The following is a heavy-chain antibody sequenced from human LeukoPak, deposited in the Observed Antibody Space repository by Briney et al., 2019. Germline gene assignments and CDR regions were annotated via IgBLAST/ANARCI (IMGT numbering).Heavy chain of an antibody. J-gene: IGHJ3*02. V-gene: IGHV1-8*01. CDR2: MNPNSGNT. CDR1: GYTFTSYD. D-gene: IGHD2/OR15-2a*01. CDR3: ARGSNRDDAFDI. Sequence: ASVKVSCKASGYTFTSYDINWARQAPGQGLEWMGWMNPNSGNTGYAQKFQGRVTMTRNTSISTAYMELSSLRSEDTAVYYCARGSNRDDAFDIWGQGTMVTVSS.